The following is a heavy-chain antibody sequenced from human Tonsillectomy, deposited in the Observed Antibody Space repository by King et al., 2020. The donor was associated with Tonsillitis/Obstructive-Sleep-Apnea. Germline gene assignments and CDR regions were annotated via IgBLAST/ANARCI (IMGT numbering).Heavy chain of an antibody. CDR1: GFTFSSCS. Sequence: VQLVESGGGLVKPGGSLRLSCAASGFTFSSCSMNWVRQAPGKGLEWVSSISSSGSYIHYADSVKGRFTISRDNAKNSLYLQMNSLRADDTAVYYCARDPTVVVVAATPYFDYWGQGTLVTVSS. D-gene: IGHD2-15*01. CDR3: ARDPTVVVVAATPYFDY. CDR2: ISSSGSYI. J-gene: IGHJ4*02. V-gene: IGHV3-21*01.